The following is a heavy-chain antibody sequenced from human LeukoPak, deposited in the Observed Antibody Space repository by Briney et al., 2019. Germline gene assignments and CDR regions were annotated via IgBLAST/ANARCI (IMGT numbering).Heavy chain of an antibody. CDR1: GYTFTTYP. J-gene: IGHJ4*02. Sequence: SVKVSCKASGYTFTTYPINWVRQAPGQGLEWMGGIIPTFGTANYAQKFQGRVTITADESTSTAYMELSSLRSEDTAVYYCARVGYYSYGPHLGYYFDDRGQGTLVTVSS. CDR2: IIPTFGTA. V-gene: IGHV1-69*13. CDR3: ARVGYYSYGPHLGYYFDD. D-gene: IGHD5-18*01.